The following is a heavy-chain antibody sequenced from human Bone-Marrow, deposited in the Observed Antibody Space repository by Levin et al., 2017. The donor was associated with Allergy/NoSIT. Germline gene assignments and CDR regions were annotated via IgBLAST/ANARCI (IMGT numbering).Heavy chain of an antibody. Sequence: SQTLSLTCTVSGGSISSYYWSWIRQPPGKGLEWIGYIYYSGSTNYNPSLKSRVTISVDTSKNQFSLKLSSVTAADTAVYYCAREWYSSGWYVDYWGQGTLVTVSS. V-gene: IGHV4-59*01. CDR2: IYYSGST. CDR1: GGSISSYY. CDR3: AREWYSSGWYVDY. D-gene: IGHD6-19*01. J-gene: IGHJ4*02.